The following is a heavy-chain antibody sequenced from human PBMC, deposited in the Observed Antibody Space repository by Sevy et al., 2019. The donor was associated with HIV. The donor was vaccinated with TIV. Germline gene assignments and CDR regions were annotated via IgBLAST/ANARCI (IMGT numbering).Heavy chain of an antibody. J-gene: IGHJ4*02. CDR3: ARDEGGSLDS. CDR2: IYYSGST. D-gene: IGHD1-26*01. Sequence: SETLSLTCTVSGGSIRSYYWSWIRQPPGKGLQWIGYIYYSGSTNYNPSLKSRVTIPVDTSKNQFSLKLSSVTAADTAVYYCARDEGGSLDSWGQGTLVTVSS. CDR1: GGSIRSYY. V-gene: IGHV4-59*01.